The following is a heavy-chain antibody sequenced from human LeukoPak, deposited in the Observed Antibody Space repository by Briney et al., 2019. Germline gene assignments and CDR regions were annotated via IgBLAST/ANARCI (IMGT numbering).Heavy chain of an antibody. D-gene: IGHD2-2*01. Sequence: GGSLRPSCAASGFTFSSYGMHWVRQAPGKGLEWVAFIRYDGSNKYYADSVKGRFTISRDNSKNTLYLQMNSLRAEDTAVYYCAKDRLVESYAFDIWGQGTMVTVSS. J-gene: IGHJ3*02. CDR3: AKDRLVESYAFDI. CDR2: IRYDGSNK. V-gene: IGHV3-30*02. CDR1: GFTFSSYG.